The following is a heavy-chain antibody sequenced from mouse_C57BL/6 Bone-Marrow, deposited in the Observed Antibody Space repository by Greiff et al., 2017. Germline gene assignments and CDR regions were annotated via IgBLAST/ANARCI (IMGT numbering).Heavy chain of an antibody. J-gene: IGHJ4*01. D-gene: IGHD2-12*01. CDR1: GFTFSDYG. CDR2: LSNLAYSI. CDR3: SRQWSYDWYAMGY. Sequence: EVQVVESGGGLVQPGGSLKLSCAASGFTFSDYGMAWVRQAPRTGPEWVAFLSNLAYSIYYADTVTGRFTISRENAQNTLYLAMSVLRSEDTAMYYSSRQWSYDWYAMGYWGQGTSVTVSS. V-gene: IGHV5-15*01.